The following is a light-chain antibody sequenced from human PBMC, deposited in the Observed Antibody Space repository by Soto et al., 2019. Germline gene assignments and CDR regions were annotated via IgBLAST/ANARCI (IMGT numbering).Light chain of an antibody. CDR3: QQYDNLPPTWT. J-gene: IGKJ1*01. CDR1: QGIRSA. CDR2: DAS. V-gene: IGKV1-33*01. Sequence: IQLTQSPSSLSASVGDRVTITCRASQGIRSALGWYQQKPGKVPKLLIYDASNLETGVPSRFSGGGSGTHFTFTISNLQPEDIATYYCQQYDNLPPTWTFGQGTKVDI.